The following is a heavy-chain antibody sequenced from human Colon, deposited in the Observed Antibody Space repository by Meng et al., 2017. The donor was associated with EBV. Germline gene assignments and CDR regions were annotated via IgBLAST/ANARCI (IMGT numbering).Heavy chain of an antibody. CDR3: ARVSGRSFDP. CDR1: GDSVATGRYY. D-gene: IGHD3-10*01. Sequence: QVRLQPPGPGLVKPSETLSLTCPVSGDSVATGRYYWSWIRQPPGKGLEWIAYIYYIGGTNYNPSLKSRLTISLDTSKNQFSLSLRSVTAADTAVYYCARVSGRSFDPWGQGTLVTVSS. CDR2: IYYIGGT. J-gene: IGHJ5*02. V-gene: IGHV4-61*01.